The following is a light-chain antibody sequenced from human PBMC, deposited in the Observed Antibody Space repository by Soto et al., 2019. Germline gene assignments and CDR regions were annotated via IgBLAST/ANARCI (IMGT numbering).Light chain of an antibody. J-gene: IGKJ1*01. CDR2: GAS. V-gene: IGKV3-11*01. Sequence: EVVLTQSPATLSLSPGERATLSCRASQNVRTFLDWYQQKPGQAPRLLIYGASNRATGIPARFSGSGSGTDFTLTISSLEPDDFATYYCQQYNSYSRTFGQGTKVEIK. CDR3: QQYNSYSRT. CDR1: QNVRTF.